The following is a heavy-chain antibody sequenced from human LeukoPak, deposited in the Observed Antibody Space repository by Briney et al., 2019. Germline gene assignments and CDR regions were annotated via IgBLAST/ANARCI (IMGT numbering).Heavy chain of an antibody. V-gene: IGHV4-4*07. D-gene: IGHD5-18*01. J-gene: IGHJ6*02. CDR3: ARESGLWPKYNYGMDV. CDR1: GGSITTTF. CDR2: IHASGNN. Sequence: SVTLSVTCTHPGGSITTTFWSSIRQRPRTGLEWGWPIHASGNNNYTPSLKSRVTMSVDTSKSQFSLKLISLTAADTAVYSCARESGLWPKYNYGMDVWGQGTTVT.